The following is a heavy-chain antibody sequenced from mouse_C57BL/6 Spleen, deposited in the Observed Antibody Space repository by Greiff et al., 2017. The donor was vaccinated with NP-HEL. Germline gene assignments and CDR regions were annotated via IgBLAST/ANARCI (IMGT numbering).Heavy chain of an antibody. CDR2: IYPGDGDT. CDR3: ARWGYGKIYAMDY. V-gene: IGHV1-82*01. J-gene: IGHJ4*01. D-gene: IGHD2-10*02. CDR1: GYAFSSSW. Sequence: VQLQQSGPELVKPGASVKISCKASGYAFSSSWMNWVKQRPGKGLEWIGRIYPGDGDTNYNGKFKGKATLTADKSSSTAYMQLSSLTSEDSAVYFCARWGYGKIYAMDYWGQGTSVTVSS.